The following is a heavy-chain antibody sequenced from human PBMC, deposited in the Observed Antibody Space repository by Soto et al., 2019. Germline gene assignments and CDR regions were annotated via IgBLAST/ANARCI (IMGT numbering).Heavy chain of an antibody. CDR3: AKDAVPYNGTWYWFDS. J-gene: IGHJ5*01. Sequence: DVQLLESGGGLVQPGGSLTLSCTASRFTFSDYAMSWVRQAPGKGLEWVSAIGGGGADTYYADSGKGRFTISRDNSQNTRYLQMNSLRDEDTAVYYCAKDAVPYNGTWYWFDSWGKGALVT. CDR2: IGGGGADT. CDR1: RFTFSDYA. D-gene: IGHD1-26*01. V-gene: IGHV3-23*01.